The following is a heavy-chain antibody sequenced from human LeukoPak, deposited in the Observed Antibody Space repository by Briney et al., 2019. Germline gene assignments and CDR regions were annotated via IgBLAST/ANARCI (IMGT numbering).Heavy chain of an antibody. J-gene: IGHJ6*03. CDR3: ARQGGSSSPYYYYYMDV. D-gene: IGHD6-6*01. Sequence: SETLSLTCDVSGYSITSGYYWGWFRQPPGKRLEWIGNIFHAGNTYYNPSLRSRVTISVDTSKNQFSLRLTSVTAADTAVYYCARQGGSSSPYYYYYMDVWGKGTTVTVSS. CDR2: IFHAGNT. V-gene: IGHV4-38-2*01. CDR1: GYSITSGYY.